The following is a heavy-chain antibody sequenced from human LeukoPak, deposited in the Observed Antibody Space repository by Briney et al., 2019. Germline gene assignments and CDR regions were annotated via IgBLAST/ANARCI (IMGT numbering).Heavy chain of an antibody. V-gene: IGHV4-4*02. Sequence: PSETLSLTCAVSGGSISSSNWWSWVRQPPGKGLEGIGEINHSGSTNYNPSLKSRVIISVDTAKNQFSLKLSSVTAADTAVYYCARLTSGYSSSWYSPRAYWGQGTLVTVSS. D-gene: IGHD6-13*01. CDR3: ARLTSGYSSSWYSPRAY. CDR2: INHSGST. J-gene: IGHJ4*02. CDR1: GGSISSSNW.